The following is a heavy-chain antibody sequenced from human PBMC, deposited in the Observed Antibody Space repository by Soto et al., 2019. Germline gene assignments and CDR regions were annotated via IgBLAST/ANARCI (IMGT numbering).Heavy chain of an antibody. CDR2: INAGNGNT. J-gene: IGHJ4*02. V-gene: IGHV1-3*01. CDR3: ARYRIAARPYYFDY. Sequence: ASVKVSCKASGYTFTSYAMHWVRQAPGQRLEWMGWINAGNGNTKYSQKFQGRVTITRDTSASTAYMELSSLRSEDTAVYYCARYRIAARPYYFDYWGQGTLVTVS. CDR1: GYTFTSYA. D-gene: IGHD6-6*01.